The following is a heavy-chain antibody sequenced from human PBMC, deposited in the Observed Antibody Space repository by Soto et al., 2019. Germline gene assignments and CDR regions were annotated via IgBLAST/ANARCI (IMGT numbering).Heavy chain of an antibody. V-gene: IGHV4-30-4*01. Sequence: QSPGKGLEWIGYVYYSGSTYYNPSLKSRVTISVDTSKNQFSLKLSSVTAADTAVYYCARVSATVINPCFDYWGQGTLV. CDR2: VYYSGST. CDR3: ARVSATVINPCFDY. J-gene: IGHJ4*02. D-gene: IGHD4-17*01.